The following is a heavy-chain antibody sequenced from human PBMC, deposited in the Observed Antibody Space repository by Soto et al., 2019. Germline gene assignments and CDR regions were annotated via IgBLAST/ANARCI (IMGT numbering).Heavy chain of an antibody. V-gene: IGHV4-39*01. CDR2: IYYSGST. J-gene: IGHJ4*02. CDR3: VRHPSAVAVLFPPYY. CDR1: GGSISSSNYW. Sequence: SETLSLTCTVSGGSISSSNYWWGWIRQPPGKGLEWIGSIYYSGSTYYSPPLKSRVTISVDTSKNQFSLKVRSVTAADTAVYYCVRHPSAVAVLFPPYYWGQGTLVTVSS. D-gene: IGHD3-10*01.